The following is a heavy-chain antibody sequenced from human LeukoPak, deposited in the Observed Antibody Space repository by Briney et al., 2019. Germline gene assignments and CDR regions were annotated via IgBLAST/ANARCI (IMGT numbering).Heavy chain of an antibody. V-gene: IGHV3-33*06. CDR3: AKGGTYYYGSGSYWTSDY. Sequence: PGRSLRLSCAASGFTFSSYGMHWVRQAPGKGLEWVAVIWYDGSNKYYADSGKGRFTISRDNSKKALYLQMNSLRAEDTAVYYCAKGGTYYYGSGSYWTSDYWGQGTLVTISS. CDR1: GFTFSSYG. J-gene: IGHJ4*02. CDR2: IWYDGSNK. D-gene: IGHD3-10*01.